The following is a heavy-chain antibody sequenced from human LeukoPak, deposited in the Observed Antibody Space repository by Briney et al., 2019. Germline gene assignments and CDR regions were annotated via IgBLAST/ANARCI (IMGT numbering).Heavy chain of an antibody. Sequence: SETLSLTCTVSGASINDYYWTWIRQPPGKGLEWIGNIFRRGSTNYNPSLKSRVTISVEPSKNQFSLRLSSVTAADTAVYYCAREGGPYRPLDYSGQGTLVTVSS. J-gene: IGHJ4*02. CDR3: AREGGPYRPLDY. V-gene: IGHV4-59*13. CDR1: GASINDYY. CDR2: IFRRGST.